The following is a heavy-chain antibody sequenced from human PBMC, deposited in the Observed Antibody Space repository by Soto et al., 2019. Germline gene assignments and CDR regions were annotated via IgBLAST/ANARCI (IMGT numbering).Heavy chain of an antibody. CDR3: ARRRPVRHCSAVTCNHFDS. J-gene: IGHJ4*02. Sequence: QVQLVQSGGEVKKPGASMKVSCKASGYTFINYLISWVRQAPGQGLEWMGWMSADSGNTNYAQKFQGRVTLTIDTSTNTVYMDLSSLRSNDTATHSLARRRPVRHCSAVTCNHFDSWDPGNLVTGSS. CDR1: GYTFINYL. CDR2: MSADSGNT. D-gene: IGHD2-15*01. V-gene: IGHV1-18*01.